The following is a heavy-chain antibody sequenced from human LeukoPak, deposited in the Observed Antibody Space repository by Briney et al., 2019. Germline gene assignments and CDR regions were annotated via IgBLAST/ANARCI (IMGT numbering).Heavy chain of an antibody. D-gene: IGHD6-19*01. CDR3: ARVAVAGNFYFDY. V-gene: IGHV3-13*01. CDR1: GFTFSSYD. Sequence: PGGSLRLSCAASGFTFSSYDMHWVRQATGKGLEWVSGISTAGDTFYPGSVRGRFTVSRENAKKSLYLQMNSLRAEDPAVYYCARVAVAGNFYFDYWGQGTLVTVSS. CDR2: ISTAGDT. J-gene: IGHJ4*02.